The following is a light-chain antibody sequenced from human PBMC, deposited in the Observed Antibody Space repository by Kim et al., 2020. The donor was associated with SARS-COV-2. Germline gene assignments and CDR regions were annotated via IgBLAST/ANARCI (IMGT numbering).Light chain of an antibody. CDR2: EVS. CDR1: SSDVGRYNL. V-gene: IGLV2-23*02. CDR3: CSYAGSSTYVV. Sequence: QSALTQPASVSGSPGQSITISCTGTSSDVGRYNLVSWYQQHPGKAPKPMIYEVSKRPSGVSNRFSGSKSGNTASLTISGLQAEDEADYYCCSYAGSSTYVVFGGGTQLTVL. J-gene: IGLJ2*01.